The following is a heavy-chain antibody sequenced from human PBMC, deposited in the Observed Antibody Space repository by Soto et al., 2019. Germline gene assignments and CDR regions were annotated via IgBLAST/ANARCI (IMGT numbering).Heavy chain of an antibody. CDR3: ARDKALIFDCNFES. V-gene: IGHV3-30*01. J-gene: IGHJ4*02. CDR1: GFIFTSYI. D-gene: IGHD3-9*01. Sequence: GGSLRLSCAASGFIFTSYIVHWVRQAPGKGLEWVASVSDDGSKKHYADSVKGRFSISRDNSKNTAYLQMNSLRTEDTAVYYCARDKALIFDCNFESWGKGTRVSV. CDR2: VSDDGSKK.